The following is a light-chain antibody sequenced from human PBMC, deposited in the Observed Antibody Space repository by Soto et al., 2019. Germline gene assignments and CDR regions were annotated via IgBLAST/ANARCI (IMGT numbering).Light chain of an antibody. V-gene: IGLV2-14*01. CDR1: SSAVGGYNY. J-gene: IGLJ1*01. CDR2: EVS. CDR3: SSYTSSSTLV. Sequence: QSALTQPASVSGSPGQSITISCTGTSSAVGGYNYVSWYQQHPGKAPKLMIYEVSNRPSGVSNRFSGSKSGNTASLTISGVQAADEADYYCSSYTSSSTLVFGTGTKLPS.